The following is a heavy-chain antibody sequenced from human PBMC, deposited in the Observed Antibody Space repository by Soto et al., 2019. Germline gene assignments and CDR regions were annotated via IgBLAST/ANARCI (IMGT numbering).Heavy chain of an antibody. J-gene: IGHJ5*01. V-gene: IGHV1-18*01. Sequence: GASVKVSCKASGYTFASYGISWVRQAPGQGLEWMGWISAYNGNTNYAQKLQGRVTMTTDTSTSTAYMELRSLRSDDTAVYYCARGHFCRGWYGLGWFDSWGQGTLVTLSS. CDR2: ISAYNGNT. D-gene: IGHD6-19*01. CDR3: ARGHFCRGWYGLGWFDS. CDR1: GYTFASYG.